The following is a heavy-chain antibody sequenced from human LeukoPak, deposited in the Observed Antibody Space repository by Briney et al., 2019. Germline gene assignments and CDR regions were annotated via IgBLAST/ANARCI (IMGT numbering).Heavy chain of an antibody. CDR1: GESFSGYY. V-gene: IGHV4-34*01. CDR2: INHSGST. D-gene: IGHD3-16*02. Sequence: SETLSLTCAVYGESFSGYYWSWIRQPPGKGLEWIGEINHSGSTNYNPSLKSRVTISVDTSKNQFSLKLSSVTAADTAVYYCARVDYDYVWGSYRHSRSGWFDPWGQGTLVTVSS. J-gene: IGHJ5*02. CDR3: ARVDYDYVWGSYRHSRSGWFDP.